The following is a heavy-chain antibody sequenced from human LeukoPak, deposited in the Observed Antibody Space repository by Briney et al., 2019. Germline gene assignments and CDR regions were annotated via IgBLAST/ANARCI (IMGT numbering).Heavy chain of an antibody. V-gene: IGHV3-23*01. CDR1: GLPLNPYP. Sequence: PGVPVTLPCAASGLPLNPYPIRWPRQSPGEAREWVTHVTGSGDNSCHAESVKGRFTVSRDNSKNTVYLEMSSLRVEDTAIYYCSKDRGGYNYGFGFDTWGQGTQVTVSS. CDR3: SKDRGGYNYGFGFDT. J-gene: IGHJ4*02. CDR2: VTGSGDNS. D-gene: IGHD1-1*01.